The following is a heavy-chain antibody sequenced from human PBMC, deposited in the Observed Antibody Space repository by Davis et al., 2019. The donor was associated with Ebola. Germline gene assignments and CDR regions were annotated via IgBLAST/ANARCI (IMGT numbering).Heavy chain of an antibody. V-gene: IGHV3-21*04. J-gene: IGHJ6*02. D-gene: IGHD6-6*01. CDR1: GFTFSSYS. CDR3: AKDMGTQIAARPFDYYYYGMDV. Sequence: GESLKISCAASGFTFSSYSMNWVRQAPGKGLEWVSSISSSSSYIYYADSVKGRFTISRDNAKNSLYLQMNSLRAEDTALYYCAKDMGTQIAARPFDYYYYGMDVWGQGTTVTVSS. CDR2: ISSSSSYI.